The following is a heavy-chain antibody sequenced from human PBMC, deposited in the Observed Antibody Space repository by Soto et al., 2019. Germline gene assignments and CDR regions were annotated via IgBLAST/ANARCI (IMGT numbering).Heavy chain of an antibody. D-gene: IGHD5-12*01. CDR3: AIGQRWLQPVDWYFDL. CDR1: GGSISSGGYY. J-gene: IGHJ2*01. V-gene: IGHV4-31*03. CDR2: IYDSGST. Sequence: QVQLQESGPGLVKPSQTLSLTCIVSGGSISSGGYYWSWIRQHPGKGLEWIGYIYDSGSTYCNPSLKSRVTISVDTSQNQFSLKLSSVTAADTAVYYCAIGQRWLQPVDWYFDLWGRGTLVTVSS.